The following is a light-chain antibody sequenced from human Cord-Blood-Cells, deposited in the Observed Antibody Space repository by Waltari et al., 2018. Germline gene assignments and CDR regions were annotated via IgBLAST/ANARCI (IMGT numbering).Light chain of an antibody. J-gene: IGKJ4*01. CDR2: DAS. CDR3: QQYDNLRLT. Sequence: DIQMTQSPSSLSASVGARVTITCQASQDISNYLNLYQQKPGKAPKRLIYDASNLETGVPSRFSGSGSGTDFTFTISSLQPEDIATYYCQQYDNLRLTFGGGTKVEIK. CDR1: QDISNY. V-gene: IGKV1-33*01.